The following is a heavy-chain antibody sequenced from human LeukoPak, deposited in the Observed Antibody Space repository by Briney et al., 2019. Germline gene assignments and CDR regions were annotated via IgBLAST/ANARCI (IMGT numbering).Heavy chain of an antibody. V-gene: IGHV4-34*01. Sequence: SETLSLTCAVYGGSFSGYYWRWIRQPPGKGLEWIGEINHSGSTNYNPSLKSRVTISVDTSKNQFSLKLSSVTAADTAVYYCAVSLGSSSVPYFDYWGQGTLVTVSS. J-gene: IGHJ4*02. D-gene: IGHD6-6*01. CDR2: INHSGST. CDR3: AVSLGSSSVPYFDY. CDR1: GGSFSGYY.